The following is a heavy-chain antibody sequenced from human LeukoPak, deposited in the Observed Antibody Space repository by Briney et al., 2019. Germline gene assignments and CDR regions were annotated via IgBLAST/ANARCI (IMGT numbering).Heavy chain of an antibody. Sequence: ASVKVSCKASGYTFTGYYMHWVRQAPGQGLEWMGWINPNSGGTNYAQKFQGRVTMTRDTSISTAYMELSRLRSDDTAVYYCARPHRNSAYSSGWYDFDYWGQGTLVTVSS. V-gene: IGHV1-2*02. CDR2: INPNSGGT. CDR3: ARPHRNSAYSSGWYDFDY. CDR1: GYTFTGYY. D-gene: IGHD6-19*01. J-gene: IGHJ4*02.